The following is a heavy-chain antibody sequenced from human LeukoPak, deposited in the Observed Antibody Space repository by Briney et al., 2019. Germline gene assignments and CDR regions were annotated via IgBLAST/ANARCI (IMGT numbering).Heavy chain of an antibody. CDR2: IYHSGST. V-gene: IGHV4-38-2*01. CDR1: GYSISSGYY. CDR3: ARAIAAAGTGDY. Sequence: SETLSLTCAVSGYSISSGYYWGWIRQPPGKGLEWIGSIYHSGSTYYNPSLKSRVTISVDTSKNQFSLKLSSVTAAGTAVYYCARAIAAAGTGDYWGQGTLVTVSS. D-gene: IGHD6-13*01. J-gene: IGHJ4*02.